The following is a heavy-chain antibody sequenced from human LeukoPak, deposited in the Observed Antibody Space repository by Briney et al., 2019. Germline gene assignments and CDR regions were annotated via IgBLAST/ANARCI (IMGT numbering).Heavy chain of an antibody. Sequence: ASVKVSCKASGYTFTSYYMHWVRQAPGQGLEWMGIINPSGGSTSYAQKFQGRVTMTRDTSTSTAYMELSSLRSEDTAVYYCASRQDILTGYYYWGQGTLVTVSS. CDR1: GYTFTSYY. D-gene: IGHD3-9*01. V-gene: IGHV1-46*01. CDR2: INPSGGST. CDR3: ASRQDILTGYYY. J-gene: IGHJ4*02.